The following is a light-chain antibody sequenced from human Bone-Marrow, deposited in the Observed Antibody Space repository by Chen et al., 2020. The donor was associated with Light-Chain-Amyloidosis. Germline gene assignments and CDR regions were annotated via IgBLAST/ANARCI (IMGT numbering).Light chain of an antibody. Sequence: QSVLTQPPSASGTPGQRDTIHCSGPSSNIVINHVYWYKHFSGPAPNLLLHRNNQRPSGVPDRFAASKSGTSAFLAISGLRSEDEADYYCAAWDGSLSGYVFGTGTKVIVL. V-gene: IGLV1-47*01. CDR3: AAWDGSLSGYV. CDR2: RNN. CDR1: SSNIVINH. J-gene: IGLJ1*01.